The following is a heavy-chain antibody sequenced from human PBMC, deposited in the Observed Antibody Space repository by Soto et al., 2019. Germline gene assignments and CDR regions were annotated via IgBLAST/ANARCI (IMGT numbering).Heavy chain of an antibody. CDR3: ARGEYQLLFHYYYYGMDV. V-gene: IGHV1-18*01. CDR2: ISAYNGNT. D-gene: IGHD2-2*01. Sequence: ASVKVSCKASGYTFTSYGISWLRQAPGQGLEWMGWISAYNGNTNYAQKLQGRVTMTTDTSTSTAYMELRSLRSDDTAVYYCARGEYQLLFHYYYYGMDVWGQGTTVTVSS. CDR1: GYTFTSYG. J-gene: IGHJ6*02.